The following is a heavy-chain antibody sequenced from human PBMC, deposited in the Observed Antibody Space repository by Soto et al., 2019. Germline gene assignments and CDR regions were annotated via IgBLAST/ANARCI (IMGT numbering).Heavy chain of an antibody. D-gene: IGHD4-4*01. CDR2: INAGNGNT. V-gene: IGHV1-3*01. Sequence: EASVKVSCKASGYTFTSYAMHWVRQAPGQRLEWMGWINAGNGNTKYSQKFQGRVTITRDTSASTAYMELSSLRSEDTAVYYCARVPNDYCNYVRGLGYWVQGTLVT. J-gene: IGHJ4*02. CDR3: ARVPNDYCNYVRGLGY. CDR1: GYTFTSYA.